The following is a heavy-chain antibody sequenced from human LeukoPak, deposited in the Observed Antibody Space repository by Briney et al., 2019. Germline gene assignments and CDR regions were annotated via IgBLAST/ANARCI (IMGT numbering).Heavy chain of an antibody. CDR2: ISWDGGST. J-gene: IGHJ4*02. D-gene: IGHD2-15*01. CDR3: AKDMDGYCSGGTCYSPFDY. V-gene: IGHV3-43*01. CDR1: GFTFDDYT. Sequence: GGSLRLSCAASGFTFDDYTTHWVGQAPGKGLEWVSLISWDGGSTYYADSVKGRFTISRDNSKNSLYLQMNSLRTEDTALYYCAKDMDGYCSGGTCYSPFDYWGQGTLVTVSS.